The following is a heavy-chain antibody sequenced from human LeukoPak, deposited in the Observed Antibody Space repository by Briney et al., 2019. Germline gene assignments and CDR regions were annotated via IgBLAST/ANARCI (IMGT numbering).Heavy chain of an antibody. D-gene: IGHD1-26*01. CDR3: ARHISEEWERLSNYFDY. CDR1: GGSISSYY. Sequence: SETLSLTCTVSGGSISSYYWSWIRQPPGKGLEWIGYIYYSGSTNYNPSLKSRVTISVDTSKNQFSLKLSSVTAADTAVYYCARHISEEWERLSNYFDYWGQGTLSPSPQ. CDR2: IYYSGST. J-gene: IGHJ4*02. V-gene: IGHV4-59*08.